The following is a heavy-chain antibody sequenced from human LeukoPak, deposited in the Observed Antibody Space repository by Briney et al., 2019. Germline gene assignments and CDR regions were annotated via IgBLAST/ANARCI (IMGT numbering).Heavy chain of an antibody. CDR1: GFTFSGSA. CDR2: IRSKANSYAT. V-gene: IGHV3-73*01. J-gene: IGHJ5*02. CDR3: AVAGGCSSTSCSIWLRFDP. Sequence: GGSLKLSCAASGFTFSGSAMHWVRQASGKGLEWVGRIRSKANSYATAYAASVKGRFTISRDDSKNTAYLQMNSLKTEDTAVYYCAVAGGCSSTSCSIWLRFDPWAREPWSPSPQ. D-gene: IGHD2-2*01.